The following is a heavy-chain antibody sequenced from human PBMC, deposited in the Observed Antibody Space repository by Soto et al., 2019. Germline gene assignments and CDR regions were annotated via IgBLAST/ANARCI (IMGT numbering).Heavy chain of an antibody. CDR2: IIPVFGTA. J-gene: IGHJ6*02. D-gene: IGHD4-17*01. CDR3: ARGDATKIVVTTYYGMDV. V-gene: IGHV1-69*12. CDR1: GGTLSNYG. Sequence: QVQLVQSGAEVKKPGSSVKVSCKDSGGTLSNYGISWVRQAPGPGLEWMGGIIPVFGTANYAQKFQGRVTITADEYTTTVYMDVSSLRSDDTAVYYCARGDATKIVVTTYYGMDVWGQGTTVTVSS.